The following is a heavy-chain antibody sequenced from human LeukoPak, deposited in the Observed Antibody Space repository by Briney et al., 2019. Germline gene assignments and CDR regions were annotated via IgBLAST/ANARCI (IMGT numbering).Heavy chain of an antibody. CDR2: IRYDGSNK. CDR1: GFTFSSYG. J-gene: IGHJ4*02. CDR3: AKGLGRGYGDYVGY. Sequence: PGGSLRLSCAASGFTFSSYGMHWVRQAPGKGLEWVAFIRYDGSNKYYADSVKGRFTISRDNAKNSLYLQMNSLRAEDMALYYCAKGLGRGYGDYVGYWGQGTLVTVSS. V-gene: IGHV3-30*02. D-gene: IGHD4-17*01.